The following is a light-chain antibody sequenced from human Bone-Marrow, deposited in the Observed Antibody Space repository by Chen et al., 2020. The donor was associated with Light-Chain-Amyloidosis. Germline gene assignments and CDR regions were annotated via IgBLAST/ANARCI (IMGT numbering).Light chain of an antibody. J-gene: IGLJ2*01. CDR1: SSDVGNYKF. Sequence: QSALTQPASVSGSPGQSISISCTGTSSDVGNYKFVSWYQQYSGKAPKLMIYEVSKRPSGISDRFAGSKSGNTASLTISGLQTEDEADYYCCSYATGGTFVFGGGTKLTVL. CDR3: CSYATGGTFV. CDR2: EVS. V-gene: IGLV2-23*02.